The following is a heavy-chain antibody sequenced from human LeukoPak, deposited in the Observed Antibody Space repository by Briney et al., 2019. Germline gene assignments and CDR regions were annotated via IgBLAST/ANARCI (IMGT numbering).Heavy chain of an antibody. V-gene: IGHV3-21*01. CDR1: GFTFSSYS. J-gene: IGHJ6*02. Sequence: AGGSLRLSCAASGFTFSSYSMTWVRQAPGKGLEWVSSISSSSSYIYYADSVKGRFTISRDNAKNSLYLQMNSLRAEDTAVYYCARGGDIVVVPAAKLDYYYGMDVWGQGTTVTVSS. CDR2: ISSSSSYI. CDR3: ARGGDIVVVPAAKLDYYYGMDV. D-gene: IGHD2-2*01.